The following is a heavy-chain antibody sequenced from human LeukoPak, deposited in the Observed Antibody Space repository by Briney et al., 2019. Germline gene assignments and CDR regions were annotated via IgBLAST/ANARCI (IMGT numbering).Heavy chain of an antibody. CDR1: GFTFSNYW. Sequence: GGSLRLSCAASGFTFSNYWMSWVRQAPGKGLEWVAQIKPDGSDKYYVDSVKGRFTISRDKAKNSLNLQMNSLRAEDTAVYYCARAGNLDNWGQGTLVTVSS. V-gene: IGHV3-7*01. J-gene: IGHJ4*02. D-gene: IGHD4-23*01. CDR3: ARAGNLDN. CDR2: IKPDGSDK.